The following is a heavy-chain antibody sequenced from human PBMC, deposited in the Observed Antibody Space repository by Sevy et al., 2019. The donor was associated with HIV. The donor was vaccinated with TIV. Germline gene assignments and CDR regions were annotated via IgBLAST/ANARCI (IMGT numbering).Heavy chain of an antibody. Sequence: ASVKVSCKASGYTFTSQYMHWVRQAPGQGLEWMGIINPSGGSTSYAQKFQGRVTMTRETSTSTVYMELSSLRSEDTAVYYCARDSDNYDILTGYYPFEYWGQGTLVTVSS. CDR1: GYTFTSQY. CDR3: ARDSDNYDILTGYYPFEY. D-gene: IGHD3-9*01. J-gene: IGHJ4*02. V-gene: IGHV1-46*01. CDR2: INPSGGST.